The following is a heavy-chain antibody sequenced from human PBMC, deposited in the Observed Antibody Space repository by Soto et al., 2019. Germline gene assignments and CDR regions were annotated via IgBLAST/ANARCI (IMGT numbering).Heavy chain of an antibody. CDR2: MNPNSGKT. Sequence: VQLVQSGTEVKKPGASVKVSCKASGYTFTSYDLNWVRQATGQGLEWMGWMNPNSGKTVYAQKFQDRVTMTRNTSINTAYMELSSLRSDDTAVYYCARNRVPTTISSPVYNYFDPWGQGTLVTVSS. CDR3: ARNRVPTTISSPVYNYFDP. J-gene: IGHJ5*02. V-gene: IGHV1-8*01. CDR1: GYTFTSYD. D-gene: IGHD2-2*02.